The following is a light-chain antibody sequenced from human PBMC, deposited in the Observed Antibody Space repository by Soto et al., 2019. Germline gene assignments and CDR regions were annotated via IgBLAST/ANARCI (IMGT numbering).Light chain of an antibody. J-gene: IGKJ4*01. CDR1: QSISSN. V-gene: IGKV3-15*01. CDR2: DAS. Sequence: EILLTQSPATLSVSPGEGAPLSCRASQSISSNLAWYQQKPGQAPRLVLFDASTRATGIPDRFTGSGCGTEFTLTTSSLQSEDSLVYFGQQYNDWPPITFGGGTKVDIK. CDR3: QQYNDWPPIT.